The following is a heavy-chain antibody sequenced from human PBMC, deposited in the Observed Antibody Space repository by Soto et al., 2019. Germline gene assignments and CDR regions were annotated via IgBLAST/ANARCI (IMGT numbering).Heavy chain of an antibody. J-gene: IGHJ4*02. CDR2: FYHTGNT. CDR3: AREQYNCKM. CDR1: GVSITNYY. V-gene: IGHV4-59*01. Sequence: PSETLSLTCSVSGVSITNYYWTWIRHSPGKGLEWIGYFYHTGNTYYNPSLRSRVTISLDTSKNQASLGRRSVTTADTAVNYTAREQYNCKMGGQGTLVTVS. D-gene: IGHD1-20*01.